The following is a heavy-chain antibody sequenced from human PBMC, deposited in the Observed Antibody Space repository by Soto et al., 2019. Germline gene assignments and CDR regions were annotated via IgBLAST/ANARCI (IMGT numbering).Heavy chain of an antibody. J-gene: IGHJ6*02. CDR3: ARDPVERATPYYYGMDV. Sequence: KASETLSLTCTVSGGSISSYYWSWIRQPPGKGLEWIGYIYYSGSTNYNPSLKSRVTISVDTSKNQFSLKLKSVTAADTAVYYCARDPVERATPYYYGMDVWGQGTTVTVSS. CDR2: IYYSGST. V-gene: IGHV4-59*01. CDR1: GGSISSYY. D-gene: IGHD5-12*01.